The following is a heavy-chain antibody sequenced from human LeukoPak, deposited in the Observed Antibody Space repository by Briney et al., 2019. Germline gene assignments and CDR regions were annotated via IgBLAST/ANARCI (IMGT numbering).Heavy chain of an antibody. D-gene: IGHD4-17*01. V-gene: IGHV1-69*06. CDR1: GGTFSSYA. Sequence: SVKVSCKASGGTFSSYAISWVRQAPGQGLEWMGGIIPIFGTANYAQKFQGRVTITADKSTGTAYMELSSLRSEDTAVYYCARGATVPSRRYFDYWGQGTLVTVSS. CDR2: IIPIFGTA. CDR3: ARGATVPSRRYFDY. J-gene: IGHJ4*02.